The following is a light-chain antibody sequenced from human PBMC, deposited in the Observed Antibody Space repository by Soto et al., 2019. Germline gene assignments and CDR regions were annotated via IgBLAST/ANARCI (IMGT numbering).Light chain of an antibody. CDR2: AAS. CDR3: QQYYSSSIT. Sequence: AIRMTQSPSSFSASTGDRVTITCRASQGISSNLAWYQQKPGKAPKLLIYAASTLQSGVPSRFSGSGSGTDFTLTISCLQSEDFATYYCQQYYSSSITFGQGTRLEIK. V-gene: IGKV1-8*01. CDR1: QGISSN. J-gene: IGKJ5*01.